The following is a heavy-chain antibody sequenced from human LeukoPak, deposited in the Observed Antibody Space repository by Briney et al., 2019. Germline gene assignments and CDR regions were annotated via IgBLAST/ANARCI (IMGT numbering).Heavy chain of an antibody. CDR2: ILYTGSS. V-gene: IGHV4-39*01. Sequence: SETLSLTCSVSGGSIISAVHYWDWIRQPPGKGLEWIGSILYTGSSWVKPSLHSRASISVDTSRNQFSLRLYSVSATDTALYYCARRASGSGGTQAGMDVWGQGTTVIVSS. D-gene: IGHD2-15*01. CDR1: GGSIISAVHY. J-gene: IGHJ6*02. CDR3: ARRASGSGGTQAGMDV.